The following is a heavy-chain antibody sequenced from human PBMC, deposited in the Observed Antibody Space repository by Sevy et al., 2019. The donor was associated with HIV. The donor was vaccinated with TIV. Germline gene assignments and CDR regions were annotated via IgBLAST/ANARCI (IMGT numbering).Heavy chain of an antibody. Sequence: GGSLRLSCAASGFTFSSYGMHWVRQAPGKGLEWVAFIRYDGSNKYYADSVKVRFTISRDNSKNTLYLQMNSLRAEDTAVYYCAKDKYSSSWYDGLYYFDYWGQGTLVTVSS. CDR3: AKDKYSSSWYDGLYYFDY. CDR1: GFTFSSYG. J-gene: IGHJ4*02. V-gene: IGHV3-30*02. D-gene: IGHD6-13*01. CDR2: IRYDGSNK.